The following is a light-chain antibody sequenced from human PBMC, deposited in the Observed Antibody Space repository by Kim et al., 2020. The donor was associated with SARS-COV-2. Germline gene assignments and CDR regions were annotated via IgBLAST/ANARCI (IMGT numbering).Light chain of an antibody. CDR3: QQSYSTPYS. CDR2: AAS. V-gene: IGKV1-39*01. J-gene: IGKJ2*03. Sequence: DIQMTQSPSSLSASVGDRVTITCRASQSISSYLNWYQQKPGKAPKLLIYAASSLQSGVPSRFSGRGSGTDFTLTISSLQPVDFATYYCQQSYSTPYSFGQGTKLEIK. CDR1: QSISSY.